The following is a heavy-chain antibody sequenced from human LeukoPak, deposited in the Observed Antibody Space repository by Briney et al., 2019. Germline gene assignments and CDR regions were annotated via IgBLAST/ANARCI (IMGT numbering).Heavy chain of an antibody. CDR3: ARAGVGTPTVFDY. CDR1: IGTLRLYN. J-gene: IGHJ4*02. D-gene: IGHD4-11*01. V-gene: IGHV1-69*10. Sequence: ASVKVCCKALIGTLRLYNLSWVRQAPGQGLEWMGRIMPLLGIANYAQNFQGRVTLTADKSTSTAYMELSSLRSEDTAVYYCARAGVGTPTVFDYWGQGTLVTVSS. CDR2: IMPLLGIA.